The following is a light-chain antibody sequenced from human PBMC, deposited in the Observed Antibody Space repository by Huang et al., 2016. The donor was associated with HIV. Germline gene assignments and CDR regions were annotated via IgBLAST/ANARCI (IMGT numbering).Light chain of an antibody. J-gene: IGKJ1*01. CDR1: QSVSSSY. Sequence: EIVLTQSPGTLSLSPGERATLSCRASQSVSSSYFAWYQQKPGQGPRRLIYGASSRATGIPDRFSGSGSGTDFTLTISRLEPEDFAVYYCQQYGSSPWTFGQGTKVEIK. CDR2: GAS. CDR3: QQYGSSPWT. V-gene: IGKV3-20*01.